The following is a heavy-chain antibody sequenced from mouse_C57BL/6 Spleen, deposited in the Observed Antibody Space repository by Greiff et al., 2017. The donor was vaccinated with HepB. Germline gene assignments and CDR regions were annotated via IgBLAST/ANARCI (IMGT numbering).Heavy chain of an antibody. Sequence: EVQLQQSGPGLVKPSQSLSLTCSVTGYSITSGYYWNWIRQFPGNKLEWMGYISYDGSNNYNPSLKNRISITRDTSKNQFFLKLNSVTTEDTATYYCARDYYGSSNWYFDVWGTGTTVTVSS. D-gene: IGHD1-1*01. CDR3: ARDYYGSSNWYFDV. CDR2: ISYDGSN. V-gene: IGHV3-6*01. CDR1: GYSITSGYY. J-gene: IGHJ1*03.